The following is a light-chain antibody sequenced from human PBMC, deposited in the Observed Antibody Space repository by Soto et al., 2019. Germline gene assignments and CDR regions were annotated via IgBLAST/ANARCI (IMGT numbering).Light chain of an antibody. Sequence: QSVLTQPPSVSGAPGQRVTISCTGSSSNIGAGYDVHWYQHLPGTTPRVLIYGNSNRPSGVPDRFSGSKSGTSASLAITGLQSDAEGDYYCQSYDSSLSGSVFGGGTQLTVL. CDR2: GNS. CDR1: SSNIGAGYD. CDR3: QSYDSSLSGSV. V-gene: IGLV1-40*01. J-gene: IGLJ3*02.